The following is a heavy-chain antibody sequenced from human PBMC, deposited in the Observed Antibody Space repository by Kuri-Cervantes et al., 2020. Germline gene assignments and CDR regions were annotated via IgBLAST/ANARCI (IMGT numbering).Heavy chain of an antibody. V-gene: IGHV3-30*03. D-gene: IGHD3-3*01. CDR3: ARVDYDFWSGYPGYMDV. J-gene: IGHJ6*02. CDR2: ISYDGSNK. CDR1: GFTFSDYY. Sequence: GESLKISCAASGFTFSDYYMSWIRQAPGKGLEWVAVISYDGSNKYYADSVKGRFTISRDNSKNTLYLQMNSLRAEDTAVYYCARVDYDFWSGYPGYMDVWGQGTTVTVSS.